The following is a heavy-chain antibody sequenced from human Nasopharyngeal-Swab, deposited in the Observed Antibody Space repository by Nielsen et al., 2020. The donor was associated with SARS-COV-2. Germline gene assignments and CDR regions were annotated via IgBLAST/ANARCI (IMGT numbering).Heavy chain of an antibody. V-gene: IGHV4-39*01. CDR2: IYYSGST. CDR1: GGSISSSSYY. D-gene: IGHD2-2*01. CDR3: AHLGYCSSTSCL. J-gene: IGHJ4*02. Sequence: SETLSLTCTVSGGSISSSSYYWGWIRRPPGKGLEWIGSIYYSGSTYYNPSLKSRVTISVDTSKNQFSLKLSSVTAADTAVYYCAHLGYCSSTSCLWGQGTLVTVSS.